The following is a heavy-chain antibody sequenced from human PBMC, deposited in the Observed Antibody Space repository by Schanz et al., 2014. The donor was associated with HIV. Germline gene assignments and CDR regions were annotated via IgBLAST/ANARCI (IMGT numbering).Heavy chain of an antibody. Sequence: QVQLVESGGGVVRPGRSLRLSCAASGFSFSNYGMHWVRQAPGKGLEWVAVLSYDGINKYFADSVKGRFTISRDNSKNTVYLRMSGLRAEDTAVYYCANQRYSGTYRPFDYWGRGTLVTVSS. D-gene: IGHD1-26*01. V-gene: IGHV3-30*18. CDR2: LSYDGINK. CDR3: ANQRYSGTYRPFDY. J-gene: IGHJ4*02. CDR1: GFSFSNYG.